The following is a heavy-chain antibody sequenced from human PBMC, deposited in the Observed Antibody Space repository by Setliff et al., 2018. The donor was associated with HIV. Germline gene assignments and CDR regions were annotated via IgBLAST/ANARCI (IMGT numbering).Heavy chain of an antibody. CDR3: ARDRALRFSKSPSFNYFDV. CDR1: SYSITNGNY. Sequence: SETLSLTCLVFSYSITNGNYWAWIRQSPGKGLEWIGSIYSAGHTYYNPSHKSRLTMSVDTAKNRFSLKLISVTAADTAVYYCARDRALRFSKSPSFNYFDVWGQGALVTVSS. V-gene: IGHV4-38-2*02. J-gene: IGHJ4*02. CDR2: IYSAGHT. D-gene: IGHD3-10*01.